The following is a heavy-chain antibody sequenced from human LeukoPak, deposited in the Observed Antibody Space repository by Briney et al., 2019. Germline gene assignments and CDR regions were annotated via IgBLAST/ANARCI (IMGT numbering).Heavy chain of an antibody. Sequence: PSETLSLTCTVSGDSISSSSYYWGWIRQPPGKGLEWIGSIYYSGSTYYNPSLKSRVTISVDTSKNRISLKLISVTAADTAVYYCARDLGGGDNYFDYWGQGVLVTVSS. V-gene: IGHV4-39*07. CDR3: ARDLGGGDNYFDY. CDR2: IYYSGST. CDR1: GDSISSSSYY. J-gene: IGHJ4*02. D-gene: IGHD3-16*01.